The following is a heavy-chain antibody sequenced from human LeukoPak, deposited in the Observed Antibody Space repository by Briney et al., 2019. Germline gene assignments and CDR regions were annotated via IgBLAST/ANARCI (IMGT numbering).Heavy chain of an antibody. CDR1: GFTFSSYA. J-gene: IGHJ4*02. Sequence: PGGSLRLSCAASGFTFSSYAMSWVRQAPGKGLEWVSAISGSGGSTYYADSVEGRFTISRDNSKNTLYLQMNSLRAEDTAVYYCARKKGEGRSSYFDYWGQGTLVTVSS. D-gene: IGHD3-16*01. V-gene: IGHV3-23*01. CDR3: ARKKGEGRSSYFDY. CDR2: ISGSGGST.